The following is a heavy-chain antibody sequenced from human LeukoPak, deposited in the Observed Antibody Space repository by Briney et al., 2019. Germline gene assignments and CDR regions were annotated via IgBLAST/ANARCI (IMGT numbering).Heavy chain of an antibody. D-gene: IGHD3-22*01. CDR1: GFTFNSYA. Sequence: GGSLRLSCAGSGFTFNSYAMTWVRQAPGKGLKWVSGIGGSGGTTYYADSVKGRFTISRDNSNNTLYLQMNSMRVEDTAVYFCAKGVVDYYDSSGYYPSDLWGQGTLVTVSS. CDR3: AKGVVDYYDSSGYYPSDL. V-gene: IGHV3-23*01. J-gene: IGHJ5*02. CDR2: IGGSGGTT.